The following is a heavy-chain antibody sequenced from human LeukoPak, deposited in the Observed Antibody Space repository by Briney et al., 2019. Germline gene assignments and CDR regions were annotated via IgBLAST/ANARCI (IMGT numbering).Heavy chain of an antibody. J-gene: IGHJ4*02. CDR3: ARIPTQDSSGYYYPFDY. CDR1: GGSFSGYY. CDR2: INHSGST. D-gene: IGHD3-22*01. V-gene: IGHV4-34*01. Sequence: SETLSLTCAVYGGSFSGYYWSWIRQPPGKGLGWVGEINHSGSTKYNPSLKSRVTISVYTSKNQFSLKLSSVTAADTAVYYCARIPTQDSSGYYYPFDYWGQGTLVTVSS.